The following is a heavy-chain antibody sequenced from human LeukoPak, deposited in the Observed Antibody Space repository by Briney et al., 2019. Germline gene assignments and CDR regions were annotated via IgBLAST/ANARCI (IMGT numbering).Heavy chain of an antibody. CDR2: ISSSSSTI. CDR3: ARDGPYSGSYFADFDY. V-gene: IGHV3-48*02. Sequence: GGSLRLSCVASGFTFSSYSMSWVRQAPGKGLEWVSYISSSSSTIYYADSVKGRFSVSRDNAKNSLYLQLNSLRDEDTAVYYCARDGPYSGSYFADFDYWGQGTLVTVSS. D-gene: IGHD1-26*01. J-gene: IGHJ4*02. CDR1: GFTFSSYS.